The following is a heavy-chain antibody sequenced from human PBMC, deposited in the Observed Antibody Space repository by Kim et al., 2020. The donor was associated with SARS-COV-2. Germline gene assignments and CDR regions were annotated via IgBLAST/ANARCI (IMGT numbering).Heavy chain of an antibody. J-gene: IGHJ5*02. CDR1: GGSISSSSYY. V-gene: IGHV4-39*01. CDR2: IYYSGST. CDR3: AIRRYLFEEFDD. D-gene: IGHD2-21*01. Sequence: SETLSLTCTVSGGSISSSSYYWGWNRQPPGKGLEWIGSIYYSGSTYYNPSLKSRVTISVDTSKNQFSLKLSSVTAADTAVYYCAIRRYLFEEFDDWGQGTLVTVSS.